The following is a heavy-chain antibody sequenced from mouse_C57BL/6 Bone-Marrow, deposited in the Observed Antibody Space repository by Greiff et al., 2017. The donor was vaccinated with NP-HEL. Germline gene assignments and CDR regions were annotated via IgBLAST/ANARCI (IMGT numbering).Heavy chain of an antibody. CDR3: ARYYYGSRGDWFAY. CDR1: GYTFTSYG. V-gene: IGHV1-81*01. D-gene: IGHD1-1*01. J-gene: IGHJ3*01. CDR2: IYPRSGNT. Sequence: QVQLQQSGAELARPGASVKLSCKASGYTFTSYGISWVKQRTGQGLEWIGEIYPRSGNTYYNEKFKGKATLTADKSSSTAYMELRSLTSEDSAVYFCARYYYGSRGDWFAYWGQGTLVTVSA.